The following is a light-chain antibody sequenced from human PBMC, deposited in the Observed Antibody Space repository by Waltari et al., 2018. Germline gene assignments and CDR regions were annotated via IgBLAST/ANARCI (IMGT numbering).Light chain of an antibody. CDR1: ELTRKY. CDR2: EDT. V-gene: IGLV3-10*01. CDR3: YSSDSTGLRV. J-gene: IGLJ1*01. Sequence: YELTQPPSLSVSPGQTARITCSGHELTRKYAYWFQQKSGQAPRMVMYEDTKRPSGISGRITGSRAGTVATLTISGAQVDDEADYYCYSSDSTGLRVFGGGTTVVVL.